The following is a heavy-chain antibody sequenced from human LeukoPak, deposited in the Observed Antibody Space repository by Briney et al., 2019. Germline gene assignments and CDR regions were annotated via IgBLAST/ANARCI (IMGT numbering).Heavy chain of an antibody. CDR3: AKDRGDYGDYGFY. CDR2: IKQDGSEK. CDR1: GFTFSSYW. Sequence: GGSLRLSCAASGFTFSSYWMSWVRQAPGKGLEWVANIKQDGSEKYYVDSVKGRFTISRDNSNNTLYLQMNSLRAEDTAVYYCAKDRGDYGDYGFYWGQGTLVTVSS. D-gene: IGHD4-17*01. V-gene: IGHV3-7*01. J-gene: IGHJ4*02.